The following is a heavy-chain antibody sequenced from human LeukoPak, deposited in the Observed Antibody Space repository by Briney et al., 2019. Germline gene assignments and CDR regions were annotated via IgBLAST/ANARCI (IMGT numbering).Heavy chain of an antibody. D-gene: IGHD3-22*01. Sequence: SGTLSLTCTVSGDSINSLDLWSWVRQPPGKGLEWIGEMYLSGITHSNPSVKSRVTISIDKSKNQFFLNLSSVTAADTAVYYCAGLVGRYSSGLYYYYFDYWGQGTLVTVSS. CDR1: GDSINSLDL. J-gene: IGHJ4*02. CDR2: MYLSGIT. V-gene: IGHV4-4*02. CDR3: AGLVGRYSSGLYYYYFDY.